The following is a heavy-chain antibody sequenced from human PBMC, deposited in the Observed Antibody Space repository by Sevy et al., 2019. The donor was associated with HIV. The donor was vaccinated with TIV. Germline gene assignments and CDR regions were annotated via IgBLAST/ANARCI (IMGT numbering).Heavy chain of an antibody. V-gene: IGHV3-23*01. CDR3: AKDPCGGDCYSYYYYYGMDV. CDR2: ISGSGGST. Sequence: GGSLRLSCAASGFTFSSYAMSWVRQAPGKGLEWVSAISGSGGSTYYADSVKGRFTSSSDNSKNTLYLQMNSRRAEDTAVYYCAKDPCGGDCYSYYYYYGMDVWGQGTTVTVSS. CDR1: GFTFSSYA. J-gene: IGHJ6*02. D-gene: IGHD2-21*01.